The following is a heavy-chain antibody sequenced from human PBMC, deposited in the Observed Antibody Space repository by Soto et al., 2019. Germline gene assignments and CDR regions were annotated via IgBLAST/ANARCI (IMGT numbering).Heavy chain of an antibody. J-gene: IGHJ6*02. CDR1: GFTFSSYG. D-gene: IGHD2-15*01. CDR2: ISYDGSNK. V-gene: IGHV3-30*18. Sequence: GGSLRLSCAASGFTFSSYGMHWVRQAPGKGLEWVAVISYDGSNKYYADSVKGRFTISRDNSKNTLYLQMNSLRAEDTAVYYCAKDLVRYCSGGSCYHYYYYYGMDVWGQGTTVTVSS. CDR3: AKDLVRYCSGGSCYHYYYYYGMDV.